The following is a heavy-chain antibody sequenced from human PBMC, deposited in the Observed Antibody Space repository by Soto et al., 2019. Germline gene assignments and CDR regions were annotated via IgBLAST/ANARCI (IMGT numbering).Heavy chain of an antibody. Sequence: EVQLVESGGGLVQPGGSLRLSCAASGFTVSSNYMSWVRQAPGKGLEWVSVIYSGGSTYYADSVKGRFTISRDNSKNTLDLQMTSLRAEDKAVYYCARTPRIAAPFDYWGQGTLVTVSS. D-gene: IGHD6-6*01. CDR3: ARTPRIAAPFDY. V-gene: IGHV3-66*01. CDR1: GFTVSSNY. CDR2: IYSGGST. J-gene: IGHJ4*02.